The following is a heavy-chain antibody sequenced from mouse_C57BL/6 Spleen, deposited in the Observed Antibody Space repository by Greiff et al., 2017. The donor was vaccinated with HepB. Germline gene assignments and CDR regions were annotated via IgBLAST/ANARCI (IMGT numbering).Heavy chain of an antibody. CDR2: ISSGSSTI. V-gene: IGHV5-17*01. CDR1: GFTFSDYG. D-gene: IGHD4-1*01. J-gene: IGHJ4*01. Sequence: EVKVVESGGGLVKPGGSLKLSCAASGFTFSDYGMHWVRQAPEKGLEWVAYISSGSSTIYYADTVKGRFTISRDNAKKTLFLQMTSLRSEDTAMYYCARALTGTRAMDYWGQGTSVTVSS. CDR3: ARALTGTRAMDY.